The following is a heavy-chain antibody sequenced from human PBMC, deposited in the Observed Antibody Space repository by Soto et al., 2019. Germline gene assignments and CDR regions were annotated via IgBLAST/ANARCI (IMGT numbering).Heavy chain of an antibody. CDR1: GGSISGRDYY. D-gene: IGHD1-20*01. CDR3: ATSQKGYNWNYFDH. Sequence: XGTLALTCAVSGGSISGRDYYWGWLRQSPGKGPEWIGSVFYTGFTSYNPSLESRVSVSVDTSKNQFSLKVSGVSAADTAVYYCATSQKGYNWNYFDHWGQGALVTVSS. V-gene: IGHV4-39*01. J-gene: IGHJ4*02. CDR2: VFYTGFT.